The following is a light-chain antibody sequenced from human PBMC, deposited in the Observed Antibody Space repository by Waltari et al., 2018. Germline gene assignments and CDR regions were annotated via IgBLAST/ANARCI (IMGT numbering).Light chain of an antibody. CDR3: QKYVNLPAT. J-gene: IGKJ1*01. Sequence: DIVLKQSPGTLSLSPGERASLFCRASQSVGKYLAWYQQKPGQAPRLVMYDASTRSTGIPDSFSGSGSGTDFSLTISRLEPEDFAVYYCQKYVNLPATFGQGTRVEIK. CDR1: QSVGKY. CDR2: DAS. V-gene: IGKV3-20*01.